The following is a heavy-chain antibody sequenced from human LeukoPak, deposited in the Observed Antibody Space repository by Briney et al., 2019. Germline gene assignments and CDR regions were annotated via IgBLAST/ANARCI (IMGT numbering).Heavy chain of an antibody. CDR1: GGSISRPY. J-gene: IGHJ4*02. D-gene: IGHD3-3*01. V-gene: IGHV4-4*07. CDR2: IHTSGSH. CDR3: AMDLHYDFWSGYYE. Sequence: SDTLSLPRTVSGGSISRPYWSWIRQPAGKGLEWIGRIHTSGSHNYNPSLKRRVTIALDTSHNQFPLKLSSVTAADTAVYYCAMDLHYDFWSGYYEWGQGTLVTVSS.